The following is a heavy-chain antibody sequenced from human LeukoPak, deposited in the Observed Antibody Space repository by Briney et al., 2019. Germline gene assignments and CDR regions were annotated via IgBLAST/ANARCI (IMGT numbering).Heavy chain of an antibody. D-gene: IGHD6-19*01. CDR1: GDSVSSNNAA. CDR2: TYYRSKWFN. Sequence: SQTLSLTCVIFGDSVSSNNAAWNWIRQSPSRGFEWLGRTYYRSKWFNDYAVSVKSRITINPGTSKNQFSLQLNSVTPEDTAVYYCSRTRYSSGGAYYYGLDVWGQGTTVTVSS. J-gene: IGHJ6*02. V-gene: IGHV6-1*01. CDR3: SRTRYSSGGAYYYGLDV.